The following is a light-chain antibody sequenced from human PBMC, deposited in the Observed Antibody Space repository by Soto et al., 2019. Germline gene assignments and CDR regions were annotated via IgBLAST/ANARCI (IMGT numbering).Light chain of an antibody. CDR2: DAF. CDR3: QQYCKSPRFFT. CDR1: QSVTSTY. V-gene: IGKV3-20*01. J-gene: IGKJ3*01. Sequence: EIVLTQSPGTLSLSPGETATLSCRASQSVTSTYLAWYQQKPGQAPRLLIYDAFTRATGIPDKFIGSGSGSDFSLTISRLEPEDSAMYYCQQYCKSPRFFTFGPGTKVDIK.